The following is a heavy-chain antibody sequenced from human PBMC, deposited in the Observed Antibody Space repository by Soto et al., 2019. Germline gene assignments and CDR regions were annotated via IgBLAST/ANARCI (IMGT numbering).Heavy chain of an antibody. D-gene: IGHD3-10*01. J-gene: IGHJ3*02. Sequence: LRLSCAASGFTFSSYGMHWVRQAPGKGLEWVAVISYDGSNKYYADSVKGRFTISRDNSKNTLYLQMNSLRAEDTAVYYCAKSQVRGVIMNDAFDIWGQGTMVTVSS. CDR1: GFTFSSYG. CDR2: ISYDGSNK. V-gene: IGHV3-30*18. CDR3: AKSQVRGVIMNDAFDI.